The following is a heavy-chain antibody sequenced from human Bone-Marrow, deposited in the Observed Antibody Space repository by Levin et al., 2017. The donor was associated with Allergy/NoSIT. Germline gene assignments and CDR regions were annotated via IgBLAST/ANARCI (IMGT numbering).Heavy chain of an antibody. J-gene: IGHJ4*02. D-gene: IGHD1-1*01. CDR3: VRQQQLGDCDW. CDR1: GFTVRTNY. Sequence: PGGSLRLSCDASGFTVRTNYMSWVRQAPGRGLEWVSGISDDGSAHYVDSVRRRFIISRDNSKNTLYLQMDRLRGDDTAVYFCVRQQQLGDCDWWGQGTLVTVSS. CDR2: ISDDGSA. V-gene: IGHV3-66*04.